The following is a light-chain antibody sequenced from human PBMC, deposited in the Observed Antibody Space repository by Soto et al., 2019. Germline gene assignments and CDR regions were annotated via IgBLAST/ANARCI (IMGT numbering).Light chain of an antibody. V-gene: IGKV3-11*01. CDR2: DAS. CDR1: QSITSS. J-gene: IGKJ4*01. Sequence: EIVLTQSPATLSLSPGERATLSCRASQSITSSLVWYQQKPGQAPRLLIFDASNRATGTPARFSGGGSGTDFTLTISSLEPEDFAVYYCQQRSTGPRTFGGGTKVEIK. CDR3: QQRSTGPRT.